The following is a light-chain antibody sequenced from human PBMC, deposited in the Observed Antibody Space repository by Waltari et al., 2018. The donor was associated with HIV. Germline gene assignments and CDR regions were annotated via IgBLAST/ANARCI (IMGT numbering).Light chain of an antibody. J-gene: IGKJ4*01. V-gene: IGKV3-11*01. CDR2: AAS. CDR3: QRRTNWSPEIT. Sequence: EIVLTQSPATLSLSPGERATLSCRASQSVGTLLAWYQQKPGQAPRLLIYAASNRATGIPARFSGSGSGTDFTLTISGLEPEDFAIYYCQRRTNWSPEITFGGGSKVEIK. CDR1: QSVGTL.